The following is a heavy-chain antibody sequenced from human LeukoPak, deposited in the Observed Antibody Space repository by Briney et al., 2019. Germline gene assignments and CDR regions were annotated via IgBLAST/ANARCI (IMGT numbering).Heavy chain of an antibody. V-gene: IGHV4-4*07. J-gene: IGHJ4*02. CDR1: GGSISSYH. Sequence: SETLSLTCTVSGGSISSYHWSWIRQPAGKGLEWFGRIYSSGTTNYNPSLRSRVTMSVDTSKNQFSLNLSSVTAADTAVYYCARGAMTILDCWSQGTLVTVSS. CDR3: ARGAMTILDC. D-gene: IGHD4/OR15-4a*01. CDR2: IYSSGTT.